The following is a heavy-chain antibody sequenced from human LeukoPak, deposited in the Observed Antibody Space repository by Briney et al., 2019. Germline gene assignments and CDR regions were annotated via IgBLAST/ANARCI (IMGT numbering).Heavy chain of an antibody. V-gene: IGHV3-30*18. CDR2: ISYDGSNK. J-gene: IGHJ4*02. D-gene: IGHD2-2*02. CDR1: GFTFSSYG. Sequence: GGSLRLSCAASGFTFSSYGMHWVRQAPGKGLEWVAVISYDGSNKYYADSVKGRFTISRDNSKNTLYLQMNSLRAEDTAVYYCAKGRRRYCSSTSCYMGGDYWGQGTLVTVSS. CDR3: AKGRRRYCSSTSCYMGGDY.